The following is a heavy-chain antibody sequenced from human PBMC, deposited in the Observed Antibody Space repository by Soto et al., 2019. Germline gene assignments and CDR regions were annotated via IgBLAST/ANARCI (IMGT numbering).Heavy chain of an antibody. CDR3: ARVQVIILGDSLYYYYGMDV. CDR1: GGSISSGGYY. J-gene: IGHJ6*02. CDR2: IYYSGST. D-gene: IGHD3-3*01. Sequence: SETLSLTCTVSGGSISSGGYYWSWIRQHPGKGLEWIGYIYYSGSTYYNPSLKSRVNISVDTSKNQFSLKLSSVTAADTAVYYCARVQVIILGDSLYYYYGMDVWGQGTTVTVSS. V-gene: IGHV4-31*03.